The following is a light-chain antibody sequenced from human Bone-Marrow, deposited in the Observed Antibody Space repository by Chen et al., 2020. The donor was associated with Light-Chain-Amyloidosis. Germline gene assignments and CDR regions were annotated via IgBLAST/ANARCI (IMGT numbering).Light chain of an antibody. V-gene: IGLV2-23*01. Sequence: QSALTQPASVSGSPGQSITISCTGTSSDVGSYNLVSWYQQHPGKAPKLMIYEGSKRPSGVSNRFSGSKAGNTASLTSSGVEAEDEADDYCCSYAGSSTWVFGGGTKLTVL. CDR1: SSDVGSYNL. CDR2: EGS. J-gene: IGLJ3*02. CDR3: CSYAGSSTWV.